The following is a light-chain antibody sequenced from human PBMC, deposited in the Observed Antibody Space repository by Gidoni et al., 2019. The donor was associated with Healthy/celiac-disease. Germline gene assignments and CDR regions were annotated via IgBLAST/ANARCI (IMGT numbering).Light chain of an antibody. CDR1: QRVSSD. V-gene: IGKV3-11*01. J-gene: IGKJ1*01. CDR2: DAS. CDR3: QHRSNWPPSLT. Sequence: EIVLTQSPATLSLSPGERATLSCRASQRVSSDLACYQQKPGQAPRLLIYDASNRATGIPARFSGCGSWTDFTLTISSLEPVDFAVYYFQHRSNWPPSLTFGQXTKVEIK.